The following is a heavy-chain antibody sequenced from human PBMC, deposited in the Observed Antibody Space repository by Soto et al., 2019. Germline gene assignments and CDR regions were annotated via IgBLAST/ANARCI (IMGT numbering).Heavy chain of an antibody. CDR1: GGSISSYY. D-gene: IGHD3-10*01. Sequence: SETLSLTCTVSGGSISSYYWSWIRQPPGKGLEWIGYIYYSGSTNYNPSLKSRVTISVDTSKNQFSLKLSSVTAADTAVYYCARGPYTMVRGVIRPTYYYYGMDVWGQGTTVTVSS. CDR3: ARGPYTMVRGVIRPTYYYYGMDV. J-gene: IGHJ6*02. CDR2: IYYSGST. V-gene: IGHV4-59*12.